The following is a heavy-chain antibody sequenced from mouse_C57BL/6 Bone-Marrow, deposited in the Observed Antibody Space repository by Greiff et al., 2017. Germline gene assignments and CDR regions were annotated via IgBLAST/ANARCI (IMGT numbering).Heavy chain of an antibody. CDR2: IDPSASYT. D-gene: IGHD1-1*01. V-gene: IGHV1-69*01. J-gene: IGHJ1*03. Sequence: PGQGLEWIGEIDPSASYTNYNQKFKGKFTLTVDKSSSTAYMQLSSLTSEDSAVYYCARNYYGSHWYFDVWGTGTTVTVSS. CDR3: ARNYYGSHWYFDV.